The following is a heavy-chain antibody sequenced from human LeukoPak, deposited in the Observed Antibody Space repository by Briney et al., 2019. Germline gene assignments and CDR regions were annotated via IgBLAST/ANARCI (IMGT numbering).Heavy chain of an antibody. CDR3: ARVGAYVDY. Sequence: SETLSLTCTVSGGSISSSSYYWGWIRQPPGKGLEWIGSIYYSGSTHYNPSLKSRVTMSVDKSKNGFSLRLTSVTAADTAVYYCARVGAYVDYWGQGTLVTVSS. D-gene: IGHD4-17*01. CDR2: IYYSGST. CDR1: GGSISSSSYY. J-gene: IGHJ4*02. V-gene: IGHV4-39*07.